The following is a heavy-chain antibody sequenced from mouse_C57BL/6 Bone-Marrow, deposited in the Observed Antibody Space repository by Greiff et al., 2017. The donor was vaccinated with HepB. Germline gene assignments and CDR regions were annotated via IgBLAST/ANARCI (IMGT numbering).Heavy chain of an antibody. V-gene: IGHV14-4*01. J-gene: IGHJ3*01. CDR1: GFNIKDDY. CDR2: IDPENGDT. CDR3: TTCYYGTSSWFAY. Sequence: VQLQQSGAELVRPGASVKLSCTASGFNIKDDYMHWVKQRPEQGLEWIGWIDPENGDTEYASKFQGKATITADTSSNTAYLQLSSLTSEDTAVYDCTTCYYGTSSWFAYWGQGTLVTVSA. D-gene: IGHD1-1*01.